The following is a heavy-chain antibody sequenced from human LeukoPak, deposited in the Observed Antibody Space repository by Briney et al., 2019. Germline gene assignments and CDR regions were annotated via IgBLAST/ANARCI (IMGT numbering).Heavy chain of an antibody. D-gene: IGHD2-2*01. V-gene: IGHV4-61*02. CDR1: GGSISSGSYY. CDR3: ARVSRCSSASCTYNWFDP. Sequence: SETLSLTCTVSGGSISSGSYYWSWIRQPAGKGLEWIGRIYTSGSTNYNPSLKSRVTISVDTSKNQFSLKLSSVTAADTAVYYCARVSRCSSASCTYNWFDPWGQGTLVTVSS. J-gene: IGHJ5*02. CDR2: IYTSGST.